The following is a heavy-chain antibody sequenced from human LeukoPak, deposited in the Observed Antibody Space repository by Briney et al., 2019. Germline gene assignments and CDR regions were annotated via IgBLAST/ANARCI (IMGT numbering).Heavy chain of an antibody. CDR3: ARWGITAAHDALDI. D-gene: IGHD6-13*01. J-gene: IGHJ3*02. V-gene: IGHV3-33*01. Sequence: PGGSLRLSCAASGFTFSHYGMHWVRQAPGKGLEWVAVIWYDGGYKYYGDSVNGRFTISRDNLKSTMDLQMNSLRDEDTAVYYCARWGITAAHDALDIWGQGAMVTVSS. CDR1: GFTFSHYG. CDR2: IWYDGGYK.